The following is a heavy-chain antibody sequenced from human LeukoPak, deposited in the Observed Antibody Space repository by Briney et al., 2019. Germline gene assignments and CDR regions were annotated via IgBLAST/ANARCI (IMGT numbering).Heavy chain of an antibody. CDR3: ARSIGLTGGGVDV. Sequence: PGGSLRLSCAASGFTFSDYNMNWVRQAPGKGLEWVSYITNGGSTIHHADSVKGRFTISRDDAKKTLYLQMNSLRAEDTAVYYCARSIGLTGGGVDVWGQGTTVTVSS. J-gene: IGHJ6*02. CDR1: GFTFSDYN. V-gene: IGHV3-11*01. CDR2: ITNGGSTI. D-gene: IGHD3-9*01.